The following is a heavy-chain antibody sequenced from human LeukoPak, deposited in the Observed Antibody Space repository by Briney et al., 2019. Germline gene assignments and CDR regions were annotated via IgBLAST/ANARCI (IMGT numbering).Heavy chain of an antibody. V-gene: IGHV4-59*08. D-gene: IGHD6-13*01. CDR1: GGSISSYY. CDR3: ARHAYPYSRLYYFDY. CDR2: IYYSGST. J-gene: IGHJ4*02. Sequence: SETLSLTCTVSGGSISSYYWSWIRQPPGKGLEWIGYIYYSGSTNYNPSLKSRVTISVDTSKNQFSLKLSSVTAADTAVYYCARHAYPYSRLYYFDYWGQGTLVTVSS.